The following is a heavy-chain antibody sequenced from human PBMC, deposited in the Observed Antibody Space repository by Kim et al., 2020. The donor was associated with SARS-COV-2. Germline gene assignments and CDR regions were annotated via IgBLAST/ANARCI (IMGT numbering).Heavy chain of an antibody. V-gene: IGHV1-18*01. D-gene: IGHD2-8*01. CDR1: AYTFTSYG. CDR3: ATNEPEGSYYYYGMDV. CDR2: ISGYNGNT. J-gene: IGHJ6*02. Sequence: ASVKVSCKTSAYTFTSYGINWVRQAPGQGLEWMGWISGYNGNTNYAQKLQGRVTMTTDTSTSTAYMELRSLRSDDTAVYYCATNEPEGSYYYYGMDVWGQGTTVTVSS.